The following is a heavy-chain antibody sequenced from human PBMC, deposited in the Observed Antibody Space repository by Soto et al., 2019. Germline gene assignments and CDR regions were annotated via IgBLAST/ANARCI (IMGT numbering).Heavy chain of an antibody. V-gene: IGHV3-7*01. J-gene: IGHJ6*03. CDR3: ARDEATVARRPYYYYYYMDV. CDR1: GFTFSSYW. Sequence: EVQLVESGGGLVQPGGSLRLSCAASGFTFSSYWMSWVRQAPGKGLEWVANIKQDGSEKYYVDSVKGRFTISRDNAKNSLYLQMNSLRAEDTAVYYCARDEATVARRPYYYYYYMDVWGKGTTVTVSS. D-gene: IGHD4-17*01. CDR2: IKQDGSEK.